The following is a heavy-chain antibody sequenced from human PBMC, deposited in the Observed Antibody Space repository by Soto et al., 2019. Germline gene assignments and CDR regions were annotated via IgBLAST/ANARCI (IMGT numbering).Heavy chain of an antibody. J-gene: IGHJ6*02. V-gene: IGHV3-11*01. Sequence: QVQLVESGGGLVKPGGSLRLSCAASGFTFSDYYMSWIRQAPGKGLEWVSYISSSGSTIYYADSVKGRFTISRDNAKNSLYLQLNSLRAEDTAVYYCARAELVAARRHYYYGMYVWGHGTTVTVSS. CDR2: ISSSGSTI. CDR3: ARAELVAARRHYYYGMYV. D-gene: IGHD6-6*01. CDR1: GFTFSDYY.